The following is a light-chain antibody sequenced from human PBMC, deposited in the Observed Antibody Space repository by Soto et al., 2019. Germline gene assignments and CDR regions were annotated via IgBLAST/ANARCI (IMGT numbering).Light chain of an antibody. CDR2: LDSDGSH. V-gene: IGLV4-69*01. CDR3: QTWGTGSHVV. J-gene: IGLJ2*01. Sequence: QSVLTQSPSASASLGASVKLTCTLSSGHSSYAIAWHQQQPEKGPRYLMKLDSDGSHTKGDAIPDRFSGSSSGAERYLTISSLQSEDEAAYYCQTWGTGSHVVFGGGTKLTVL. CDR1: SGHSSYA.